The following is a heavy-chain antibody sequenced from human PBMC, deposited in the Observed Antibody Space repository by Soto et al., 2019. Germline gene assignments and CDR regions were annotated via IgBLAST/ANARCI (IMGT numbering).Heavy chain of an antibody. CDR1: GFIFSSYS. CDR2: ISATSSHI. J-gene: IGHJ5*02. V-gene: IGHV3-48*02. CDR3: ARGKYYYDSNDSSWFDP. D-gene: IGHD3-22*01. Sequence: GGSLRLSCAASGFIFSSYSMNWVRQVSGKGREWVSYISATSSHIYYADSVKGRFTISRENAKNSLSLQMNSLRDEDTAVYYCARGKYYYDSNDSSWFDPWGQGTLVTVSS.